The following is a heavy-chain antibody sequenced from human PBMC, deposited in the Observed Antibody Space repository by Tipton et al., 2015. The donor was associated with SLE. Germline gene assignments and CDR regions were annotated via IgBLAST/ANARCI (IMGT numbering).Heavy chain of an antibody. V-gene: IGHV4-4*02. CDR1: GGSIRSSNW. J-gene: IGHJ4*02. Sequence: TLSLTCAVSGGSIRSSNWWSWIRQPPGKGLEWIGSIYDDTGRTHYNPSLKSRVTISVDTSKNQFSLKLSSVTAADTAVYYCVKDMQLFDSPVHYWGQGTLVIVSS. CDR2: IYDDTGRT. D-gene: IGHD3-9*01. CDR3: VKDMQLFDSPVHY.